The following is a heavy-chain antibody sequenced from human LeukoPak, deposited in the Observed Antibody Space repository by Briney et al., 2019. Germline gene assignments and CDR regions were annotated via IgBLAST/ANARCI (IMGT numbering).Heavy chain of an antibody. CDR1: GFTFSSYR. CDR3: AKDGFRSYYDSSGYYYGFDY. J-gene: IGHJ4*02. D-gene: IGHD3-22*01. Sequence: GGSLRLSCAASGFTFSSYRMHWVRQAPGKGLEWVAFIRYDGSNKYYADSVKGRFTISRDNSKNTLYLQMNSLRAEDTAVYYCAKDGFRSYYDSSGYYYGFDYWGQGTLVTVSS. V-gene: IGHV3-30*02. CDR2: IRYDGSNK.